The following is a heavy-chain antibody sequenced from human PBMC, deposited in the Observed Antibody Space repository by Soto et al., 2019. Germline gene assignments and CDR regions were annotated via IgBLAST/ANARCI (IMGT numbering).Heavy chain of an antibody. CDR3: ARSLGWYAVDY. V-gene: IGHV4-4*02. CDR1: GVSIGSNYY. J-gene: IGHJ4*02. CDR2: MSHIGSV. Sequence: QVLLQESGPGLVQPSGTLSLSCGVSGVSIGSNYYWGWVRQPPGKGLEWLGDMSHIGSVNYNPSLKSRVNISMDKSQNQFSLKLDSMTAADTAVYYCARSLGWYAVDYWGQGTLVIVSS. D-gene: IGHD6-19*01.